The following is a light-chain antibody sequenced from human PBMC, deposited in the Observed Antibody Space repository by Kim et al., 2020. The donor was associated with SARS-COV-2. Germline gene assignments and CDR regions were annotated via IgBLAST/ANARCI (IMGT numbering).Light chain of an antibody. Sequence: RATINCKSGQSVLYSSNNKNYLAWYQQKPGQPPKLLIYWASTRESGVPDRFSGSGSGTDFTLTISSLQAEDVAVYYCQQYYSTLTFGGGTKVDIK. CDR1: QSVLYSSNNKNY. J-gene: IGKJ4*01. CDR3: QQYYSTLT. V-gene: IGKV4-1*01. CDR2: WAS.